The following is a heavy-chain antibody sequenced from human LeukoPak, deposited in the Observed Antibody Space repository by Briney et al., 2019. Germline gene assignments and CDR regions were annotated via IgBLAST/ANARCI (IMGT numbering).Heavy chain of an antibody. CDR1: GFTFSSYG. CDR3: TRGGRSFGGMDV. J-gene: IGHJ6*02. CDR2: ISYDGSDK. Sequence: GGSLRLSCEASGFTFSSYGMHWVRQAPGGGLEWVAVISYDGSDKKYGDSAKGRFTISRDNSKNTLYLQMNGLRAEDTAVYYCTRGGRSFGGMDVWGQGTTVTVSS. V-gene: IGHV3-30*03. D-gene: IGHD2-15*01.